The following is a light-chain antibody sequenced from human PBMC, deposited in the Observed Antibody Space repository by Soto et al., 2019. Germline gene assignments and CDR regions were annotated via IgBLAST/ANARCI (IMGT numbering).Light chain of an antibody. V-gene: IGKV3-15*01. J-gene: IGKJ3*01. CDR1: QNVYST. Sequence: EIVMTQSPATLSVSPGERATLSCRASQNVYSTLACYQQKPGQSPRLLIYGASTRATGIPARFSGSGSGTEFTLTISSLQSEDFAVYYCQQDNNWPLTYGPGTKVDIK. CDR3: QQDNNWPLT. CDR2: GAS.